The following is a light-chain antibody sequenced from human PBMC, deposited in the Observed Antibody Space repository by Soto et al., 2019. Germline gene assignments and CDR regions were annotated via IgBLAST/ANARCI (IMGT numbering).Light chain of an antibody. CDR2: GAS. CDR3: QQYNNWPRT. Sequence: TQSPGALSLSPGERATLSCRASQSVSSGSLAWYHQKVGQAPRLLIYGASSRATGIPARFSGSGSGTEFTLTISSLQSEDFAVYYCQQYNNWPRTFGQGTKVDIK. V-gene: IGKV3-15*01. CDR1: QSVSSG. J-gene: IGKJ1*01.